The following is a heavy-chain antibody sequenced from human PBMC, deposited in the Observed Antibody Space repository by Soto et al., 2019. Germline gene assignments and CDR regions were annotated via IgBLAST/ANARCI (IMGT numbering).Heavy chain of an antibody. CDR1: GFTFSSYS. CDR2: ISYDGSNK. CDR3: AKDTYYYDSSGYSH. D-gene: IGHD3-22*01. J-gene: IGHJ4*02. Sequence: PGGSLRLSCAASGFTFSSYSMHWVRQAPGKGLEWVAVISYDGSNKYYADSVKGRFTISRDNSKNALYLQMNSLRAEDTAVYYCAKDTYYYDSSGYSHWGQGTLVTVSS. V-gene: IGHV3-30*18.